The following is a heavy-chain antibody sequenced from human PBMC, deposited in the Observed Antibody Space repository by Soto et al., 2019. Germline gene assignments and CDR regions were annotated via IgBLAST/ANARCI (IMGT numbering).Heavy chain of an antibody. CDR1: GYSFTSYW. Sequence: PGESLKISCKCSGYSFTSYWIGWVLQMPGKGLEWMGIIYPCDSDTRYSPSFQGQVTISADKSISTAYLQWSSLKASDTAMYYCARRVLAAADFDYWGQGTLVTVSS. CDR2: IYPCDSDT. J-gene: IGHJ4*02. CDR3: ARRVLAAADFDY. V-gene: IGHV5-51*03. D-gene: IGHD6-25*01.